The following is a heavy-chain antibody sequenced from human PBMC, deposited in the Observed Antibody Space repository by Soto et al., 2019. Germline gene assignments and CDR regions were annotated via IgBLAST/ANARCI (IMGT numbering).Heavy chain of an antibody. CDR1: GGSISSYY. CDR3: ARDHRDYGDYPGWFDP. D-gene: IGHD4-17*01. V-gene: IGHV4-59*01. CDR2: MYYSGST. Sequence: QVQLQESGPGLVKPSETLSLTCTVSGGSISSYYWSWIRQPPGKGLEWIGYMYYSGSTNYNPSLKRRVTISVDTSKNQFSLKLRSVTAADTAVYYCARDHRDYGDYPGWFDPWGQGTLVTVSS. J-gene: IGHJ5*02.